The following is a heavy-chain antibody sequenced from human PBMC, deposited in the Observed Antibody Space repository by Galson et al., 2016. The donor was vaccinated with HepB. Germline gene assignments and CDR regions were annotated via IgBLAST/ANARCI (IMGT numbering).Heavy chain of an antibody. CDR3: AIDYDQVAFDM. Sequence: SETLSLTCAVSGGSISSDHWWTWVRQPPGKGLEWIGQIYHSGRTNYNPSLKSRVTISVDKSKNQFSLKLTPVTAADTAVYYCAIDYDQVAFDMWGQGTKVTVSS. CDR1: GGSISSDHW. V-gene: IGHV4-4*02. J-gene: IGHJ3*02. CDR2: IYHSGRT. D-gene: IGHD3-16*01.